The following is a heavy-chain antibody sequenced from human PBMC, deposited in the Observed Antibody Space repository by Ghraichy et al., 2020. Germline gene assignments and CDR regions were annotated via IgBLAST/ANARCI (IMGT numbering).Heavy chain of an antibody. Sequence: GGSLRLSCAASGFTFSSYAMSWVRQAPGKGLEWVSAISGSGGSTYYADSVKGRFTISRDNSKNTLYLQMNSLRAEDTAVYYCAKSGSFDYYGSGSYYRDSLSLGHWGQGTLVTVSS. V-gene: IGHV3-23*01. J-gene: IGHJ5*02. CDR3: AKSGSFDYYGSGSYYRDSLSLGH. D-gene: IGHD3-10*01. CDR2: ISGSGGST. CDR1: GFTFSSYA.